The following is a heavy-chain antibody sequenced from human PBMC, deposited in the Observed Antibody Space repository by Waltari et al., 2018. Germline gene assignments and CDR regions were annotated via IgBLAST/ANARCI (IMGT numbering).Heavy chain of an antibody. J-gene: IGHJ4*02. CDR3: ARDDFWSGYPLDY. V-gene: IGHV4-39*07. CDR2: IYYSGST. CDR1: GGSISSSSYY. Sequence: QLQLQESGPGLVKPSETLSLTCTVSGGSISSSSYYWGWIRQPPGKGLEWIGSIYYSGSTYYNPSLKSRVTISVDTSKNQFSLKLSSVTAADTAVYYCARDDFWSGYPLDYWGQGTLVTVSS. D-gene: IGHD3-3*01.